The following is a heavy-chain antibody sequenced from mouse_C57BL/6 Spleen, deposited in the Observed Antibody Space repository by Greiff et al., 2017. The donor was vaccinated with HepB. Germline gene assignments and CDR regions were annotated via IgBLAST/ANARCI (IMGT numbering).Heavy chain of an antibody. J-gene: IGHJ2*01. V-gene: IGHV14-4*01. CDR2: IDPENGDT. CDR1: GFNIKDDY. CDR3: FRGYYFDY. Sequence: EVQLQQSGAELVRPGASVKLSCTASGFNIKDDYMHWVKQRPEQGLEWIGWIDPENGDTEYASKFQGKATITADTSSNTAYLQLSSLTSEDTAVYYCFRGYYFDYWGQGTTLTVSS. D-gene: IGHD3-1*01.